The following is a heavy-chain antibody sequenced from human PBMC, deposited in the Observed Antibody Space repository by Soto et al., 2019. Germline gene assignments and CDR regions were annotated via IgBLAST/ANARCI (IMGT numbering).Heavy chain of an antibody. D-gene: IGHD3-9*01. CDR1: GFTFSSYA. CDR2: ISYDGSNK. Sequence: QVQLVESGGGVVQPGRSLRLSCAASGFTFSSYAMHWVRQAPGKGLEWVAVISYDGSNKYYADSVKGRFTISRDNSKNTLYLQMNSLRAEDTAVYYCAREVDSPRNYYYGMDVWGQGTTVTVSS. J-gene: IGHJ6*02. V-gene: IGHV3-30-3*01. CDR3: AREVDSPRNYYYGMDV.